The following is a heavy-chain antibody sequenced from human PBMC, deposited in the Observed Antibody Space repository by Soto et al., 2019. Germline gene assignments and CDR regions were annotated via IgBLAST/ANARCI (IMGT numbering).Heavy chain of an antibody. CDR3: ARGMGAYSGSTGDYYFDY. CDR1: GGTFSSYT. Sequence: QVQLVQSGAEVKKPGSSVKVSCKASGGTFSSYTISWVRQAPGQGLEWMGRIIPILGIANYAQKFQGRVTITADKSTSTAYRERRSLRSEDTAVYYCARGMGAYSGSTGDYYFDYWGQGTLVTVSS. J-gene: IGHJ4*02. D-gene: IGHD5-12*01. V-gene: IGHV1-69*02. CDR2: IIPILGIA.